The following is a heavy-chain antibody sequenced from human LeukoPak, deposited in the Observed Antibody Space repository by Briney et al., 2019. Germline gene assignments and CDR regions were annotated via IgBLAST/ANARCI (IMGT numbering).Heavy chain of an antibody. Sequence: ASVKVSCKASGYTFTGYYMHWVRQAPGQGLEGRGWINPNNGGTNYAQKFKGRVTMTRDTSISTAYMELSRLRSDDTAVYYCARGSHVQYCSGGSCYLPFDYWGQGTLVTVSS. D-gene: IGHD2-15*01. V-gene: IGHV1-2*02. CDR3: ARGSHVQYCSGGSCYLPFDY. CDR2: INPNNGGT. J-gene: IGHJ4*02. CDR1: GYTFTGYY.